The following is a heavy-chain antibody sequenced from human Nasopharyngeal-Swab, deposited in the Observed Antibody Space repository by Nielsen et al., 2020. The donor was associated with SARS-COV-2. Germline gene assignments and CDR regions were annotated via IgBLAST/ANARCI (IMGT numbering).Heavy chain of an antibody. J-gene: IGHJ4*02. CDR1: GFSLNTRAAG. V-gene: IGHV2-5*02. CDR3: AHKKNWNFDY. CDR2: LYGDDGK. Sequence: SGPTLVTPTQTLTLTCTFSGFSLNTRAAGVGWIHQPPGKAPESLTLLYGDDGKTYSPSLKRRLTITKDTSKNQVVLTMTNMDPVDTATYYCAHKKNWNFDYWGQGIPVTVSS. D-gene: IGHD1-1*01.